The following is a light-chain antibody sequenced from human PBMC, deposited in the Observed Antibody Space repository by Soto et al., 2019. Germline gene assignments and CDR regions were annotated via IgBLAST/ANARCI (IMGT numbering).Light chain of an antibody. V-gene: IGLV2-8*01. Sequence: QSALTQPPSASGSPGQSVTISCTGSSSDVGGYNFVSWYQQHPGKVPKLIIYEVSKRPSGVPDRFSGSKSGNTASLTVSGLQADDEADYYCASWGGSKVFGGGTKVTVL. J-gene: IGLJ2*01. CDR2: EVS. CDR3: ASWGGSKV. CDR1: SSDVGGYNF.